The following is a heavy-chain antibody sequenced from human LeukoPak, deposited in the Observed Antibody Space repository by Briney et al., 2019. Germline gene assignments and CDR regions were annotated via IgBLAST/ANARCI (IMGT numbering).Heavy chain of an antibody. D-gene: IGHD4-17*01. J-gene: IGHJ6*03. CDR2: IYYSGST. Sequence: SETLSLTCTVSGGSISSHYWSWIRQPPGKGLEWIGYIYYSGSTNYNPSLKSRVTISVDTSKNQFSLKLSSVTAADTAVYYCARGAAFYGRYYYYMDVWGKGTTVTVSS. V-gene: IGHV4-59*11. CDR1: GGSISSHY. CDR3: ARGAAFYGRYYYYMDV.